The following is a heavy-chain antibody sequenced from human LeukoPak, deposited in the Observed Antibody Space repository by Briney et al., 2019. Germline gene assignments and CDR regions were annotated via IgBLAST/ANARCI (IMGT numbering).Heavy chain of an antibody. J-gene: IGHJ3*02. CDR3: ARAANLVGATGHDAFDI. Sequence: ASVKVSCKASGYTFTGYYMHWVRQAPGQGLEWMGWINPNSGGTNYAQKFQGRVTMTRDTSISTAYMELSRLRSDDTAVYYCARAANLVGATGHDAFDIWGQGTMVTVSS. CDR2: INPNSGGT. CDR1: GYTFTGYY. V-gene: IGHV1-2*02. D-gene: IGHD1-26*01.